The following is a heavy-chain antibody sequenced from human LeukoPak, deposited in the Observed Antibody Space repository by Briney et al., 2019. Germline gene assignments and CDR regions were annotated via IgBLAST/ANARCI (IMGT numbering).Heavy chain of an antibody. CDR3: ARLDCSPGSCYFDY. CDR2: IYYSGST. Sequence: PSETLSLTCTVSGGSISSGNYYWGWIRQPPGKGLEWLGNIYYSGSTYYNPSLKSRVTISVDTSKNQFALNLTPVTAADTAVYYCARLDCSPGSCYFDYWGQGTLVTVSS. CDR1: GGSISSGNYY. J-gene: IGHJ4*02. D-gene: IGHD2-15*01. V-gene: IGHV4-39*01.